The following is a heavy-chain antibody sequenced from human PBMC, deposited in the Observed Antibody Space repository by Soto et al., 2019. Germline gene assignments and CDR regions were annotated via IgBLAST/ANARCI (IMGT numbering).Heavy chain of an antibody. D-gene: IGHD6-19*01. V-gene: IGHV1-3*01. Sequence: ASVKVSCKASGYTFTSYAMHWVRQAPGQRLEWMGWINAGNGNTKYSQKFQGRVTITRDTSASTAYMELSSLRSEDTAVYYCAREERAGRIAVAGRIWWFDPWGQGTLVTVSS. CDR1: GYTFTSYA. CDR2: INAGNGNT. CDR3: AREERAGRIAVAGRIWWFDP. J-gene: IGHJ5*02.